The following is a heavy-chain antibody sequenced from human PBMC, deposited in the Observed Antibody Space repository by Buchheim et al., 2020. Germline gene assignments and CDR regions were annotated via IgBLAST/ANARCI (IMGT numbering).Heavy chain of an antibody. Sequence: QVQLQESGPGLVKPSETLSVTCTVSGGSVSSGNYYWSWIRQPPGKGLEWIGYIYYSGSTNYSPSFKSRVTISVDTSKDQFSLKLSSVTAADTAVYYCARTSIQYHFDSWGQGTL. D-gene: IGHD4-11*01. J-gene: IGHJ4*02. V-gene: IGHV4-61*01. CDR2: IYYSGST. CDR1: GGSVSSGNYY. CDR3: ARTSIQYHFDS.